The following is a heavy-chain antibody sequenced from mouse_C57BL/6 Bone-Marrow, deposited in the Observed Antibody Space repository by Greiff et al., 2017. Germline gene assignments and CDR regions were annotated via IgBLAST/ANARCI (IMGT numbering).Heavy chain of an antibody. J-gene: IGHJ4*01. Sequence: EVKLMESGGGLVKPGGSLKLSCAASGFTFSSYAMSWVRQTPEKRLEWVATISDGGSYTYYPDNVKGRFTISRDNAKNNLYLQLSHLKSEDTAMYYCARALRGLRRAMDYWGQGTSVTVSS. CDR1: GFTFSSYA. V-gene: IGHV5-4*03. CDR3: ARALRGLRRAMDY. CDR2: ISDGGSYT. D-gene: IGHD1-1*01.